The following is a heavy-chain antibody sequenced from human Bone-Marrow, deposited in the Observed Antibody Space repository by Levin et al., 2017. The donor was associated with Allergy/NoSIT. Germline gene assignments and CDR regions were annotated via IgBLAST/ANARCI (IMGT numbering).Heavy chain of an antibody. CDR2: ITPIFGTA. CDR1: GGTFSSYA. CDR3: ARDLYSSRWPYFDY. J-gene: IGHJ4*02. D-gene: IGHD6-13*01. Sequence: SVKVSCKASGGTFSSYAISWVRQAPGQGLEWMGGITPIFGTANYAQNFQGRVTITADKSTNTAYMELSSLRSEDTAVYYCARDLYSSRWPYFDYWGQGTLVTVSS. V-gene: IGHV1-69*06.